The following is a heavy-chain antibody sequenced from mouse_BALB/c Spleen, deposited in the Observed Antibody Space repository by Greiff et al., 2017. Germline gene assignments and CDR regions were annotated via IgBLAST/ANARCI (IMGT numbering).Heavy chain of an antibody. CDR1: GFTFSSYT. Sequence: DVQLVESGGGLVQPGGSLKLSCAASGFTFSSYTMSWVRQTPEKRLEWVAYISNGGGSTYYPDTVKGRFTISRDNAKNTLYLQMSSLKSEDTAMYYCARHIMGAMDYWGQGTSVTVSS. V-gene: IGHV5-12-2*01. CDR3: ARHIMGAMDY. CDR2: ISNGGGST. D-gene: IGHD1-3*01. J-gene: IGHJ4*01.